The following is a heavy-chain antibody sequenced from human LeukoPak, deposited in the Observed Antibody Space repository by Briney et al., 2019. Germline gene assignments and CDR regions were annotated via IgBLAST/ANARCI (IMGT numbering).Heavy chain of an antibody. CDR3: AKVPYSRKAAAGTL. Sequence: GGSLRLSCAASGFTFSSYGMHWVRQALGKGLEWVAVISYDGSNKYYADSVKGRFTISRDNSKNTLYLQMNSLRAEDTAVYYCAKVPYSRKAAAGTLWGQGTLVTVSS. CDR2: ISYDGSNK. CDR1: GFTFSSYG. D-gene: IGHD6-13*01. J-gene: IGHJ4*02. V-gene: IGHV3-30*18.